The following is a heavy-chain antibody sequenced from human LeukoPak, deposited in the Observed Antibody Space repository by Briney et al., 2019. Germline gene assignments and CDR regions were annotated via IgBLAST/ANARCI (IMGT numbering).Heavy chain of an antibody. D-gene: IGHD3-10*01. V-gene: IGHV4-30-4*01. J-gene: IGHJ6*04. Sequence: SGTLSLTCTVSGASISSGNYFWSWIRQPPGKDLEWIGYIYNSDSTQYNPSLKSRLTMSVDTSRNQFSLKLTSVTAADTAVYYCARERIHFGSGGHYYGMDVWGKGTTVTVSS. CDR2: IYNSDST. CDR3: ARERIHFGSGGHYYGMDV. CDR1: GASISSGNYF.